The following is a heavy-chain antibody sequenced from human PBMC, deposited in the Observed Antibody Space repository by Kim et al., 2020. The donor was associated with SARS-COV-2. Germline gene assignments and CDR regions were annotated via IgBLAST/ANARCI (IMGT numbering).Heavy chain of an antibody. Sequence: GGSLRLSCAASGFTFSSYGMHWVRQAPGKGLEWVAVIWYDGSNKYYADSVKGRFTISRDNSKNTLYLQMNSLRAEDTAVYYCARESLLPPALYFQHWGQGTLVTVSS. V-gene: IGHV3-33*01. CDR3: ARESLLPPALYFQH. CDR2: IWYDGSNK. J-gene: IGHJ1*01. CDR1: GFTFSSYG.